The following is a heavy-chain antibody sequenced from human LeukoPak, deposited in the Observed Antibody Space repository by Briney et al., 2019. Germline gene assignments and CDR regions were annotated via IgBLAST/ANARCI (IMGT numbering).Heavy chain of an antibody. CDR3: ARAVYSGYDQTAHAIDY. J-gene: IGHJ4*02. CDR1: GFTFSNYN. CDR2: ISRSRTYI. Sequence: KPGGSLRLSCAASGFTFSNYNMNWVRQAPGKGLEWVSSISRSRTYIYYADSVKGRFTISRDNAKNSLYLQMNSLRAEDTAVYYCARAVYSGYDQTAHAIDYWGQGTLVTVSS. D-gene: IGHD5-12*01. V-gene: IGHV3-21*01.